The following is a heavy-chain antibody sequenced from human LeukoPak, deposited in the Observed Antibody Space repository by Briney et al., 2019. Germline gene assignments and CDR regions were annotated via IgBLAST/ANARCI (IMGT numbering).Heavy chain of an antibody. D-gene: IGHD1-1*01. J-gene: IGHJ4*02. CDR3: ARLILGVTSTGFDY. V-gene: IGHV1-18*01. CDR1: GYTFTSYA. CDR2: ISPYNGDT. Sequence: ASVKVSCKASGYTFTSYAMNWVRQAPGQGLEWLGWISPYNGDTRYAQKLQGRFSMTTDTSTSTAYMELRSLRSDDTALYYCARLILGVTSTGFDYWGQGTLVTVSS.